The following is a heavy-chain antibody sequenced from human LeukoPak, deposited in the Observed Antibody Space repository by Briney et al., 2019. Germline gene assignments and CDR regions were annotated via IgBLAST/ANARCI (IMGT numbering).Heavy chain of an antibody. J-gene: IGHJ4*02. CDR2: ISYHGTSK. CDR3: ARAGPNDHRFDY. Sequence: GGSLRLSCAASEFMLTNYAMHWVRQAPGKGLEWVAVISYHGTSKYYADSVKGRSTISRDISRNTLYLQMDSLRAEDTAVYYCARAGPNDHRFDYWGQGTLVTVSS. D-gene: IGHD1-1*01. V-gene: IGHV3-30-3*01. CDR1: EFMLTNYA.